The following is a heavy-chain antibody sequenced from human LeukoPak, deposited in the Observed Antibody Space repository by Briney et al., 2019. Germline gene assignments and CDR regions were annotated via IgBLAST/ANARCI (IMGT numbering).Heavy chain of an antibody. J-gene: IGHJ4*02. V-gene: IGHV3-48*04. CDR3: ARVGVWN. D-gene: IGHD3-10*01. CDR2: ISSSSSTI. Sequence: HPGGSLRLSCAASGFTFSSYSMNWVRQAPGKGLEWVSYISSSSSTIYHAASVKGRFTISRDNAKNSLYLQMNSLRAEDTAVYYCARVGVWNWGQGTLVTVSS. CDR1: GFTFSSYS.